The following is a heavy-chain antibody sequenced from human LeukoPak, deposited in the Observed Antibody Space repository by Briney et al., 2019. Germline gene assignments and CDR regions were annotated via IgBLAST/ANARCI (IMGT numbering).Heavy chain of an antibody. J-gene: IGHJ5*02. CDR2: ISSGGGST. CDR3: AKSQGFLVDP. Sequence: GRCLRLACAASGSTFSSSGMTWVRQTPGNWLEWVSGISSGGGSTYYADSVKGRFTISRDNSKNTLYLQLNSLRAEDTAVYYCAKSQGFLVDPWGQGILVTVSS. CDR1: GSTFSSSG. V-gene: IGHV3-23*01. D-gene: IGHD2-21*01.